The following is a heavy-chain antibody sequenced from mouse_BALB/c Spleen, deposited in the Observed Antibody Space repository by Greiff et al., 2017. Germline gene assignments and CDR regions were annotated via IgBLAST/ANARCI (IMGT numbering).Heavy chain of an antibody. J-gene: IGHJ3*01. CDR1: GFTFTDYY. V-gene: IGHV7-3*02. CDR3: ARDRSPLAY. Sequence: EVNVVESGGGLVQPGGSLRLSCATSGFTFTDYYMSWVRQPPGKALEWLGFIRNKANGYTTEYSASVKGRFTISRDNSQSILYLQMNTLRAEDSATYYCARDRSPLAYWGQGTLVTVSA. CDR2: IRNKANGYTT.